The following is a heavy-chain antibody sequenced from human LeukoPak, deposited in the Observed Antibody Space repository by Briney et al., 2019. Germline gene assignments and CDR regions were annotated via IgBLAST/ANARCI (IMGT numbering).Heavy chain of an antibody. CDR1: GFTFSSYS. D-gene: IGHD3-22*01. CDR3: ARSTGYYGGNYFDY. J-gene: IGHJ4*02. V-gene: IGHV3-21*01. Sequence: GGSLRLSCAASGFTFSSYSMNWVRQAPGKGLEWVSSISSSSSYIYYAGSVKGRFTISRDNAKNSLYLQMNSLRAEDTAVYYCARSTGYYGGNYFDYWGQGTLVTVSS. CDR2: ISSSSSYI.